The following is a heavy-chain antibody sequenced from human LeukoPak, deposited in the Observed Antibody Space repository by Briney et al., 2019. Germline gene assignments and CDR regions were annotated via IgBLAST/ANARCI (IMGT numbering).Heavy chain of an antibody. V-gene: IGHV3-7*04. D-gene: IGHD3-16*01. CDR3: ARIQLFFRAGGGSGFDI. CDR2: TNQDGNEK. Sequence: GGSLRLSCAASGFTFSRYWMTWVRQAPGKGLEWVASTNQDGNEKYYVESVKGRFTTSRDNAKDSLDLQVSSLSGEDTAVYYCARIQLFFRAGGGSGFDIWGRGTLVTVSS. CDR1: GFTFSRYW. J-gene: IGHJ3*02.